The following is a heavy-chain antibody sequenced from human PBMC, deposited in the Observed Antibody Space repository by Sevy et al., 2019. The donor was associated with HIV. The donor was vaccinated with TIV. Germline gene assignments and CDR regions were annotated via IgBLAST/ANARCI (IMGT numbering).Heavy chain of an antibody. V-gene: IGHV4-59*08. J-gene: IGHJ5*01. CDR3: AGENAWGSGDS. Sequence: SETLSLTCTVSGGSITSLYWNWIRQPPGKGLEWIANIYYNGHINYNPSLKSRVTLSLDTSKNQFSLRLSAVTAADTAMYYWAGENAWGSGDSWGQGTLVTVSS. D-gene: IGHD6-19*01. CDR2: IYYNGHI. CDR1: GGSITSLY.